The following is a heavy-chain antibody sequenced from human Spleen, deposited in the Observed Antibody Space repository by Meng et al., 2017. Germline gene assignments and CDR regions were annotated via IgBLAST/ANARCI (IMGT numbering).Heavy chain of an antibody. V-gene: IGHV1-3*04. CDR3: ARSWITEMANFDS. J-gene: IGHJ4*02. CDR2: INTDNGHT. D-gene: IGHD5-24*01. Sequence: QVQFVQSGAEVKKPGASVKVSCKAPGYTFSNYAMHWVRQAPGQRPEWMGWINTDNGHTRYSQRFQARLTILRDTSASTAYMELSSLRSEDTAVYYCARSWITEMANFDSWGQGTLVTVSS. CDR1: GYTFSNYA.